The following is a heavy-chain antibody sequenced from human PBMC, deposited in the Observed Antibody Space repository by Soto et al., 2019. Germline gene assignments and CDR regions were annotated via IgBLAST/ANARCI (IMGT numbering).Heavy chain of an antibody. CDR3: AKTNYDILTGYNYGMDV. Sequence: GGSLRLSCAASGFTFSSYGMHWVRQAPGKGLEWVAVISYDGSNKYYADSVKGRFTISRDNSKNTLYLQMNSLRAEDTAVYYCAKTNYDILTGYNYGMDVWGQGTTVPSP. V-gene: IGHV3-30*18. J-gene: IGHJ6*02. D-gene: IGHD3-9*01. CDR1: GFTFSSYG. CDR2: ISYDGSNK.